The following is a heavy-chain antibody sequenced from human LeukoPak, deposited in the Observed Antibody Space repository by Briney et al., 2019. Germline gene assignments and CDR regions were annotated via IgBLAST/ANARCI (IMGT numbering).Heavy chain of an antibody. J-gene: IGHJ4*02. V-gene: IGHV3-7*01. CDR3: TRVGWADEGTDH. CDR2: IRQDGNKK. D-gene: IGHD2-2*03. Sequence: PGTSLRLSCAASGFAFNSYWMTWVRQAPGKGLEWVANIRQDGNKKSYVDSVKGRFTISRDNAKNSLYLQMNSLKDVDTAVYYCTRVGWADEGTDHWGQGSLVTVSS. CDR1: GFAFNSYW.